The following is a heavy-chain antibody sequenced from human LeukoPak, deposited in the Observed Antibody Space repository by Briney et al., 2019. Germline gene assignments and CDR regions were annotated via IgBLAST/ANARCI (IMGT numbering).Heavy chain of an antibody. CDR3: ATKEGQIVGAADDAFDI. CDR1: GGTFSSYA. Sequence: GASVKVPCKASGGTFSSYAISWVRQAPGQGLEWMGGIIPIFGTANYAQKFQGRVTITTDESTSTAYMELSSLRSEDTAVYYCATKEGQIVGAADDAFDIWGQGTMVTVSS. CDR2: IIPIFGTA. J-gene: IGHJ3*02. V-gene: IGHV1-69*05. D-gene: IGHD1-26*01.